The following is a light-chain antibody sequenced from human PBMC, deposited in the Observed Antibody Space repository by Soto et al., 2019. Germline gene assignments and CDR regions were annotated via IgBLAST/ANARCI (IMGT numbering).Light chain of an antibody. CDR2: GAS. Sequence: EIVMTQSPATLSVSPGERVTLSCRASPSVRTTLAWYQQKVGQAPRLLLYGASTRAKDIPARFSGSGSGTEFTLTINSLQSDDFAVYYCQQDRNWPGTFGQGTKLEIK. V-gene: IGKV3D-15*01. CDR1: PSVRTT. CDR3: QQDRNWPGT. J-gene: IGKJ2*01.